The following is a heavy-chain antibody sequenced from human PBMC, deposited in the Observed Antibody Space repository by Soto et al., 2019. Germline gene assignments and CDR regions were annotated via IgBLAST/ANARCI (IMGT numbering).Heavy chain of an antibody. D-gene: IGHD1-26*01. CDR2: IWHDGTNT. V-gene: IGHV3-33*01. Sequence: QVQLVESGGGVVQPGRSLRLSCAASGFTFSSYGMHWVRQAPGKGLEWVAVIWHDGTNTYYGDSVKGRFTISRDNSKNKLYLQMNSLRPEDTAIYYCARDLWELLDYWGQGTLVTVSS. J-gene: IGHJ4*02. CDR3: ARDLWELLDY. CDR1: GFTFSSYG.